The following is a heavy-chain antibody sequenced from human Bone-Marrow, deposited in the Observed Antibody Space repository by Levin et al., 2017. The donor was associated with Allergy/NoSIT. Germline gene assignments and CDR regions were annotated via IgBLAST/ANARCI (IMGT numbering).Heavy chain of an antibody. Sequence: GASVKVSCKASGYDFTRNIISWVRQAPGQGLEWMGVISAYNGITKYSQNLQGRVTLTTDTSTSTAYMELRSLTSDDTAVYYCARDFVDFGKLSRPPYDHWGQGTLVTVSS. D-gene: IGHD2-15*01. CDR3: ARDFVDFGKLSRPPYDH. J-gene: IGHJ4*02. CDR2: ISAYNGIT. CDR1: GYDFTRNI. V-gene: IGHV1-18*01.